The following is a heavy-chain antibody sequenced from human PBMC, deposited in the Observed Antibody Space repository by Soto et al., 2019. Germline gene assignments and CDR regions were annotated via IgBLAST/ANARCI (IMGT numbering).Heavy chain of an antibody. D-gene: IGHD2-15*01. Sequence: EVQLLESGGGLVQPGGSLRLSCAASGFTFSSYAMSWVRQAPGKGLEWVSAISGSGGSTYYADSVKGRFTISRDNAKKTRVWQMQGLRAEDRAVYYCAKGDILGYCSGGSCYPNYYYYYYMEVWGKGTTVTVSS. CDR3: AKGDILGYCSGGSCYPNYYYYYYMEV. CDR1: GFTFSSYA. J-gene: IGHJ6*03. V-gene: IGHV3-23*01. CDR2: ISGSGGST.